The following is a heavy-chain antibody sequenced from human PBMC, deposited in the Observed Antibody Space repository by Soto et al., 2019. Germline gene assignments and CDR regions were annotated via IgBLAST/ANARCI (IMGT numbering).Heavy chain of an antibody. Sequence: SLTLPNTASGFTSGDYYMSRILQAPGKGLEWVSYISSSGSTIYYADSVKGRFTISRDNAKNSLYLQMNSLRAEDTAVYYCARDGYCSGGSCYHYYYYMDVWGKGTTVTVSS. CDR3: ARDGYCSGGSCYHYYYYMDV. J-gene: IGHJ6*03. V-gene: IGHV3-11*01. CDR2: ISSSGSTI. CDR1: GFTSGDYY. D-gene: IGHD2-15*01.